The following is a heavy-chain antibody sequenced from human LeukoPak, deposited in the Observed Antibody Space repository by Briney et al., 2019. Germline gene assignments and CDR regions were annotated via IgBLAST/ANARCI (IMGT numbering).Heavy chain of an antibody. CDR1: GGSISSYYW. D-gene: IGHD6-19*01. CDR3: ARTAVAGTGWFDP. J-gene: IGHJ5*02. CDR2: IDWDDDK. V-gene: IGHV2-70*11. Sequence: TLSLTCTVSGGSISSYYWSWIRQPPGKALEWLARIDWDDDKYYSTSLKTRLTISKDTSKNQVVLTMTNMDPVDTATYYCARTAVAGTGWFDPWGQGTLVTVSS.